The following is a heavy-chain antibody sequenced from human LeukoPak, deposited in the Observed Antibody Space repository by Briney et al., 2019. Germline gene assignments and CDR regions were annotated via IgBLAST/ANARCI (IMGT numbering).Heavy chain of an antibody. CDR3: AKDSTIGYFDY. D-gene: IGHD3-16*01. J-gene: IGHJ4*02. Sequence: GGSLRLSCAASGFTFDDYAMHWVRQAPGKGLEWVSGISWNSGSIGYADSVKGRFTISRDNAKNSLCLQMNSLRAEDTALYYCAKDSTIGYFDYWGQGTLVTVSS. V-gene: IGHV3-9*01. CDR2: ISWNSGSI. CDR1: GFTFDDYA.